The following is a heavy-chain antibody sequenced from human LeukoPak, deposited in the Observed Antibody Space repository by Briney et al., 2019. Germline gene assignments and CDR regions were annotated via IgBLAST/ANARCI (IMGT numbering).Heavy chain of an antibody. V-gene: IGHV3-23*01. J-gene: IGHJ4*02. Sequence: GGSLRLSCAASGFTLSNYAMSWVRQAPGKGLEWVSAMSGSGSSTWYADSVKGRLTISRDNSKNTLFLQMNSQRAEDTAVYYCAKDLYDSSGSRYDYWGQGTLVTVSS. CDR2: MSGSGSST. CDR1: GFTLSNYA. CDR3: AKDLYDSSGSRYDY. D-gene: IGHD3-22*01.